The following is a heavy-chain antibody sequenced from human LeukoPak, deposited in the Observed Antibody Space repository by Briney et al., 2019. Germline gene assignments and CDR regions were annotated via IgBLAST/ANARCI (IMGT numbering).Heavy chain of an antibody. CDR2: INHSGST. D-gene: IGHD5-12*01. V-gene: IGHV4-34*01. J-gene: IGHJ4*02. CDR3: ARHVHSGYEIDY. CDR1: GGSFSGYY. Sequence: SETLSLTCAVYGGSFSGYYWSWIRQPPGKGLEWIGEINHSGSTNYNPSLKSRVTISVDTSKNQFSLKLSSVTAADTAVYYCARHVHSGYEIDYWGQGTLVTVSS.